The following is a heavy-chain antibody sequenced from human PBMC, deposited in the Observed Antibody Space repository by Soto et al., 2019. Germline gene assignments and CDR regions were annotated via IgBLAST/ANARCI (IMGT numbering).Heavy chain of an antibody. J-gene: IGHJ4*02. CDR1: GFTFSSFV. CDR2: IYHDGSNK. V-gene: IGHV3-33*01. D-gene: IGHD3-16*01. Sequence: QVQLVESGGGGVQPGRSLRLSCATSGFTFSSFVMHWVRQAPGKGLEWVAVIYHDGSNKYYADSVKGRFTISRDNSKSTLYLQMNSLRAEDTAVYYCASRVGAVDYWGQGTRVTVSS. CDR3: ASRVGAVDY.